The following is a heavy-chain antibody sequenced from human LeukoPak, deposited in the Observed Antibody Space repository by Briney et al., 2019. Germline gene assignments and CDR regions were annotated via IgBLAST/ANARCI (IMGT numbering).Heavy chain of an antibody. J-gene: IGHJ4*02. V-gene: IGHV5-51*01. CDR1: GYIFTNYW. Sequence: GESLKISCKGSGYIFTNYWIGWVRQLRGKGREWMGIIYPGDSGTRYSPSFQGQVTISADKSITTAYLQWSSLKASDTAMYYCARQYGGNADYFNYWGQGTLVTVSS. D-gene: IGHD4-23*01. CDR2: IYPGDSGT. CDR3: ARQYGGNADYFNY.